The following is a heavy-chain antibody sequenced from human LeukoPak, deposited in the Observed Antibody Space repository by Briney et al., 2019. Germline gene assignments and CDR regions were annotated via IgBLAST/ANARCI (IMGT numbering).Heavy chain of an antibody. J-gene: IGHJ4*02. Sequence: PGGSLRLSCAASGFTFDDYGMSWVRQAPGKGLEWVSEISGSGESTYYGDSVKGRFTISRDNSKNTLYLHMNSLRAGDTAIYYCAREHWDFDYWGQGILVTVSS. CDR1: GFTFDDYG. D-gene: IGHD7-27*01. CDR2: ISGSGEST. CDR3: AREHWDFDY. V-gene: IGHV3-23*01.